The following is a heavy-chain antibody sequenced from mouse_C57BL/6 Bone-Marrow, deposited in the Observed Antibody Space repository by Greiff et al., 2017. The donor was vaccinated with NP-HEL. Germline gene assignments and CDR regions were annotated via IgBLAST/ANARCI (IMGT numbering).Heavy chain of an antibody. CDR3: ARWGWLLPYYYAMDY. CDR2: IYPGSGST. CDR1: GYIFTSYW. V-gene: IGHV1-55*01. J-gene: IGHJ4*01. D-gene: IGHD2-3*01. Sequence: QVQLQQPGAELVKPGASVKMSCKASGYIFTSYWITWVKQRPGQGLEWIGDIYPGSGSTNYNEKFKSKATLTVDTSSSTAYMQLSSLTSEDSAVYYCARWGWLLPYYYAMDYWGQGTSVTVSS.